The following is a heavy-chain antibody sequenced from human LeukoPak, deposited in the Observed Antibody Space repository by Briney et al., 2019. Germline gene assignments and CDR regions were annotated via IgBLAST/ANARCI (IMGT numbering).Heavy chain of an antibody. CDR2: ISSSSSYI. CDR1: GFTFSSYS. V-gene: IGHV3-21*01. CDR3: AREYCSGGSCYLFDY. J-gene: IGHJ4*02. D-gene: IGHD2-15*01. Sequence: GGSLRLSCAASGFTFSSYSMNWVRQAPGKGLEWVSSISSSSSYIYYADSVKGRFTISRDNAKNSLYLQMNSLRAEDTAVYYCAREYCSGGSCYLFDYWGQGTLVTVSS.